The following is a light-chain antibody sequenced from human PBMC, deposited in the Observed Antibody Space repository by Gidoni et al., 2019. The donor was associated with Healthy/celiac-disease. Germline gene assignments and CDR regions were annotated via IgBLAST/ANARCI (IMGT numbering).Light chain of an antibody. V-gene: IGKV1-5*01. CDR2: DAS. Sequence: DIQMTQSPSTLSASVGDRVTITCRAIQSISSWLAWYQQKPGKAPKLLIYDASSLESGVPSRFSGSGSGTEFTLTISSLQPDDFATYYCQQYNSYLYTFGQGTKLEIK. CDR3: QQYNSYLYT. CDR1: QSISSW. J-gene: IGKJ2*01.